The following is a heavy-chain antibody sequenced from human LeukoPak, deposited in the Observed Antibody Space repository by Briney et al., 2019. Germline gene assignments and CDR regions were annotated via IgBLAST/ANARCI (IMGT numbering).Heavy chain of an antibody. CDR1: GSTFSSYA. CDR2: ISGSGGST. CDR3: AKDSPATTYYYGMDV. D-gene: IGHD1-1*01. Sequence: GGSLRLSCAASGSTFSSYAMSWVRQAPGKGREWVSAISGSGGSTYYADSVKGRFTISRDNSKNTLYLQMNSLRAEDTAVYYCAKDSPATTYYYGMDVWGQGTTVTVS. J-gene: IGHJ6*02. V-gene: IGHV3-23*01.